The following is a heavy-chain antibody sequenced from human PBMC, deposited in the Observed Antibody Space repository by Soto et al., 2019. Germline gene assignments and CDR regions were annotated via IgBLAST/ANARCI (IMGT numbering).Heavy chain of an antibody. CDR1: GFTFSDHY. CDR3: AREGYSSSRAGMDV. Sequence: GGSLRLSCAASGFTFSDHYMDWVRQAPGKGLEWVGRTRNKANSYTTEYAASVKGRFTISRDDSKNSLYLQMNSLKTEDTAVYYCAREGYSSSRAGMDVWGKGTTVTVSS. J-gene: IGHJ6*03. CDR2: TRNKANSYTT. V-gene: IGHV3-72*01. D-gene: IGHD6-6*01.